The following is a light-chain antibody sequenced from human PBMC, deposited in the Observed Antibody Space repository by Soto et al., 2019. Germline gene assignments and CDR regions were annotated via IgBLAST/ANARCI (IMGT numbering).Light chain of an antibody. CDR3: QSYDSSLSAGV. CDR2: GNS. CDR1: SSNIGAGYD. J-gene: IGLJ3*02. V-gene: IGLV1-40*01. Sequence: QSVLTQPPSVSGAPGQRVTISCTESSSNIGAGYDVHWYQQLPGTAPKLLIYGNSNRPSGVPDRFSGSKSGTSASLAITGLQAEDEADYYCQSYDSSLSAGVFGGGNKLTVL.